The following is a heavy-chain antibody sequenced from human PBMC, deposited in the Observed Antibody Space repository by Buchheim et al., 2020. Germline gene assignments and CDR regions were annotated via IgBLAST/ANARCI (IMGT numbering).Heavy chain of an antibody. J-gene: IGHJ4*02. CDR1: GYTFTSYY. D-gene: IGHD3-16*02. Sequence: QVQLVPSGAEVKKPGASVKVSCKASGYTFTSYYMHWVRQAPGQGLEWMGIINPSGGSTSYAQKFQGRVTMTRDPSTSPVYMELSSLRSEDTAVYYCARAEYDYVWGSYQSPYFDYWDQGTL. V-gene: IGHV1-46*01. CDR2: INPSGGST. CDR3: ARAEYDYVWGSYQSPYFDY.